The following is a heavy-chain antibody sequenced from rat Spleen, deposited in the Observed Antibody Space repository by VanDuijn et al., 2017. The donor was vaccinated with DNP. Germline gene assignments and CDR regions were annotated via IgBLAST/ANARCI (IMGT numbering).Heavy chain of an antibody. CDR3: ARHVYYGYNWYFDF. D-gene: IGHD1-9*01. Sequence: EVQLVESGGGLVQAGRSLKLSCAASGFTFSNYYMAWVRQAPKKGLEWVAFINGSGSRTHYPESVKGRFTISRDNAKSSLYLEMNSLKSEDTATYYCARHVYYGYNWYFDFWGPGTMVTVSS. J-gene: IGHJ1*01. V-gene: IGHV5-25*01. CDR2: INGSGSRT. CDR1: GFTFSNYY.